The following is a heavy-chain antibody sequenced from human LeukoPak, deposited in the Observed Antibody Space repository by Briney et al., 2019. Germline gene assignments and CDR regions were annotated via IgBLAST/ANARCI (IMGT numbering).Heavy chain of an antibody. CDR3: ARDGAYSSSWVWFDP. CDR2: ISSSGSTI. D-gene: IGHD6-13*01. V-gene: IGHV3-48*03. CDR1: GFTFSSYE. Sequence: PGGSLRLSCAASGFTFSSYEMNWVRQAPGKGLEWVSYISSSGSTIYYADSVKGRFTISRDNAKNSLYLQMNILRAEDTTVYYCARDGAYSSSWVWFDPWGQGTLVTVSS. J-gene: IGHJ5*02.